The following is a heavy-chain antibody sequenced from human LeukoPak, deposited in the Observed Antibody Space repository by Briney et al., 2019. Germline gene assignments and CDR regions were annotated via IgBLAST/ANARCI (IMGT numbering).Heavy chain of an antibody. D-gene: IGHD1-26*01. V-gene: IGHV3-21*01. CDR1: GFTFSNS. CDR3: ARATWDPNYYYYMDV. Sequence: GGSLRLSCAASGFTFSNSMNWVRQAPGKGLEWVSSISSSSSYIYYADSVKGRFTISRDNARKSLYLQMNSLRAEDTAVYYCARATWDPNYYYYMDVWGKGTTVTISS. J-gene: IGHJ6*03. CDR2: ISSSSSYI.